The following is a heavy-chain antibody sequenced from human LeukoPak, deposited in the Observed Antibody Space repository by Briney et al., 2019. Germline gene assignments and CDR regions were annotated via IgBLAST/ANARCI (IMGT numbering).Heavy chain of an antibody. CDR2: IYYSGST. V-gene: IGHV4-30-4*08. CDR3: AREGGYCSSTSCSYRNWFDP. J-gene: IGHJ5*02. CDR1: GGSISSYY. D-gene: IGHD2-2*01. Sequence: SETLSLTCTVSGGSISSYYWSWIRQPPGKGLEWIGYIYYSGSTYYNPSPKSRVTISVDTSKNQFSLKLSSVTAADTAVYYCAREGGYCSSTSCSYRNWFDPWGQGTLVTVSS.